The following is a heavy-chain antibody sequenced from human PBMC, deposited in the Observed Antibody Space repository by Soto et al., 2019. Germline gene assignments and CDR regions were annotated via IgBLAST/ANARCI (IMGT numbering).Heavy chain of an antibody. J-gene: IGHJ4*02. V-gene: IGHV4-59*01. CDR1: GDSISSFY. Sequence: SETLSLTCTVSGDSISSFYWNWIRQPPGKGLEWIGYIYSSGHTHYNPSLKSRVTMSVDTSKNQFSLILNSVTVADTAVYYCARDSFNNGLYFDNWGRVILVTAPQ. CDR2: IYSSGHT. CDR3: ARDSFNNGLYFDN. D-gene: IGHD2-8*01.